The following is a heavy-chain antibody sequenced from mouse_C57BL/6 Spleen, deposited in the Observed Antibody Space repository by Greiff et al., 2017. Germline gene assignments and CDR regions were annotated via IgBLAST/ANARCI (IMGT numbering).Heavy chain of an antibody. V-gene: IGHV1-50*01. J-gene: IGHJ4*01. D-gene: IGHD3-2*02. CDR3: AREEQLRATERAMDG. CDR1: GYTFTSYW. Sequence: VQLQQPGAELVKPGASVKLSCKASGYTFTSYWMPWVKQRPGQGLEWIGEIDPSDSYTNYNQKFKGKATLTVDTSSSTAYMQLSRLTSEASAVYYCAREEQLRATERAMDGWGQGTSVTVS. CDR2: IDPSDSYT.